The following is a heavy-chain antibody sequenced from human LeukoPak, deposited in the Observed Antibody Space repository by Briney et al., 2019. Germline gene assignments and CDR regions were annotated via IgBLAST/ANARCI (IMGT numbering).Heavy chain of an antibody. V-gene: IGHV1-69*04. CDR2: IIPNLGIA. J-gene: IGHJ5*02. D-gene: IGHD3-10*01. CDR3: ARDGLWFGELFRPNWFDP. Sequence: SVKVSCKASGGTFSSYAISWVRQAPGQGLEWMGRIIPNLGIANYAQKFQGRVTITADKSTSTAYMELRSLRSDDTAVYYCARDGLWFGELFRPNWFDPWGQGTLVTVSS. CDR1: GGTFSSYA.